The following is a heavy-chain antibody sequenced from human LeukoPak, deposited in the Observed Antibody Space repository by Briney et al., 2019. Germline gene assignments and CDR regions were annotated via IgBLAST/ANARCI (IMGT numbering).Heavy chain of an antibody. V-gene: IGHV3-23*01. CDR3: AKDVVYYYGSGTRIDY. CDR2: ISGSGGST. D-gene: IGHD3-10*01. J-gene: IGHJ4*02. Sequence: GGSLRLSCAASGFTFSNYAMTWVRRAPGKGPECVSAISGSGGSTYYADSVKGRFTISRDNSKNTLYLQMNSLRAEDTAIYYCAKDVVYYYGSGTRIDYWGRGTLVTVSS. CDR1: GFTFSNYA.